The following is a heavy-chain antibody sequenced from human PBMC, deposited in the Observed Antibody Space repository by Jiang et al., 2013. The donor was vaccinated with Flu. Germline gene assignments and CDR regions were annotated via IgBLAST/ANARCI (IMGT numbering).Heavy chain of an antibody. V-gene: IGHV1-8*01. CDR3: ARGPVYTADYYYYYYMDV. CDR2: MNPNSGNT. Sequence: VRQATGQGLEWMGWMNPNSGNTGYAQKFQGRVTMTRDTSISTAYMELSSLRSEDTAVYYCARGPVYTADYYYYYYMDVWGKGTTVTVSS. D-gene: IGHD2-8*01. J-gene: IGHJ6*03.